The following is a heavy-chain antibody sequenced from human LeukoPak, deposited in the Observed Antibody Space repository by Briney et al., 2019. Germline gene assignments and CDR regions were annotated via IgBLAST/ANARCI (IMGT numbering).Heavy chain of an antibody. CDR1: GYSISSGYY. V-gene: IGHV4-38-2*02. D-gene: IGHD2-15*01. CDR3: ARHRCSGGSCYPMNWFDP. CDR2: INHSGST. Sequence: SETLSLTCTVSGYSISSGYYWSWIRQPPGKGLEWIGEINHSGSTNYNPSLKSRVTISVDTSKNQFSLKLSSVTAADTAVYYCARHRCSGGSCYPMNWFDPWGQGTLVTVSS. J-gene: IGHJ5*02.